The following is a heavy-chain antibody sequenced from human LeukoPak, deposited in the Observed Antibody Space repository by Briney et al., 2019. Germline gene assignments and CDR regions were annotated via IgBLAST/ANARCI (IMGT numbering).Heavy chain of an antibody. Sequence: KSSETLSLTCAVYGGSFSGYYWSWIRQPPGKGLEWIGEINHSGSTNYNPSLKSRVTISVDTSKNQFSLKLSSVTAADTAVYYCARGHRRVVPAAALGWFDPWGQGTLVTVSS. CDR2: INHSGST. CDR1: GGSFSGYY. D-gene: IGHD2-2*01. J-gene: IGHJ5*02. V-gene: IGHV4-34*01. CDR3: ARGHRRVVPAAALGWFDP.